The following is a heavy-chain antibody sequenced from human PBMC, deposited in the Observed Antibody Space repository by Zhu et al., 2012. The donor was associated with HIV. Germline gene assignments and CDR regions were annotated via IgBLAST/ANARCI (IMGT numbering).Heavy chain of an antibody. CDR3: ARHSWTATDYFDY. V-gene: IGHV4-38-2*01. D-gene: IGHD3-3*02. J-gene: IGHJ4*02. CDR1: GSSIISTYY. CDR2: IYHSETT. Sequence: QVQLQESGPGLVKPSETLSLTCAVSGSSIISTYYWGWIRQPPGKGLEWIGSIYHSETTYYNPSLKSRVTISIDTANNQFSLKLSSVTAAGTAVYYCARHSWTATDYFDYWGQGTLVHRLL.